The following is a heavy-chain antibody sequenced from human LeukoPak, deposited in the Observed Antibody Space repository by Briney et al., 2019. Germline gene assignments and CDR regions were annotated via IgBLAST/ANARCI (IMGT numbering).Heavy chain of an antibody. J-gene: IGHJ6*02. D-gene: IGHD1-14*01. V-gene: IGHV4-59*08. CDR3: ARFGRTHYYYYGMDV. Sequence: PSETLSLTCTVSGGSISSYYWSWIRQPPGKGLEWIGYIYYSGSTNYNPSLKSRVTISVDTSKNQFSLKLSSVTAADTAVYYCARFGRTHYYYYGMDVWGQGTTVTVS. CDR1: GGSISSYY. CDR2: IYYSGST.